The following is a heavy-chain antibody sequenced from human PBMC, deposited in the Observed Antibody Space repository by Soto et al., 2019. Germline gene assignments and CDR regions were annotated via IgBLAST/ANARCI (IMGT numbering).Heavy chain of an antibody. J-gene: IGHJ4*02. CDR1: GGSIASIYHW. D-gene: IGHD3-22*01. V-gene: IGHV2-70*13. CDR2: IDWDDDK. CDR3: ARTMQGGDYSSGYFDN. Sequence: TLSLTCVVSGGSIASIYHWAWIRQTPGKALEWLALIDWDDDKYYSTSLKTRLTISKDTSKSQVVLTVTNVDPADTATYYCARTMQGGDYSSGYFDNWGQGAPVTVSS.